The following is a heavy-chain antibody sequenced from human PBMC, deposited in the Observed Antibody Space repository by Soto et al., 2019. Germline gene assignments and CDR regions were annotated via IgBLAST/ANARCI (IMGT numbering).Heavy chain of an antibody. CDR2: IYYSGST. CDR1: GGSMSSYY. CDR3: ARNQGDFWSGYSYYYGMDV. D-gene: IGHD3-3*01. V-gene: IGHV4-59*01. Sequence: SETLSLTCTASGGSMSSYYWSWIRQPPGKGLEWIGYIYYSGSTNYNPSLKSRVTISVDTSKNQFSLKLSSVTAADTAVYYCARNQGDFWSGYSYYYGMDVWGQGTTVTVSS. J-gene: IGHJ6*02.